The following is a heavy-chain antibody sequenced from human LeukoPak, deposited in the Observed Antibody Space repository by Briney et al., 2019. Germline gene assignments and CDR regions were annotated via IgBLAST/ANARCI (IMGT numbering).Heavy chain of an antibody. CDR2: IKQDGSEK. V-gene: IGHV3-7*03. Sequence: GGSLRLSCAASGFTFSSYWMSWVRQAPGKGLERVANIKQDGSEKYYVDSVKGRFTISRDNAKNSLFLQMNSLRAEDTAMYYCAKGTKPVMTIPDYWGQGILVTVSS. CDR1: GFTFSSYW. D-gene: IGHD1/OR15-1a*01. CDR3: AKGTKPVMTIPDY. J-gene: IGHJ4*02.